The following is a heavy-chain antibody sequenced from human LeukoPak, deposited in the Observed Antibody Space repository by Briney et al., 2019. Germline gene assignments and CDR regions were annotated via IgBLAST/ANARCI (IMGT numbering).Heavy chain of an antibody. CDR2: IYYSGST. CDR1: GGSISSSSYY. D-gene: IGHD6-13*01. CDR3: AEESSSQIY. V-gene: IGHV4-39*01. Sequence: PSETLSLTCTVPGGSISSSSYYWGWIRQPPGKGLEWIGSIYYSGSTYYNPSLKSRVTISVDTSKNQFSLKLSSVTAADTAVYYCAEESSSQIYWGQGTLVTVSS. J-gene: IGHJ4*02.